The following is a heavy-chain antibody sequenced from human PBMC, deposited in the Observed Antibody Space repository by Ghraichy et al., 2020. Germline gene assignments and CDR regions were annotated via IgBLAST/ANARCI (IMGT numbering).Heavy chain of an antibody. CDR2: ISGSGIST. D-gene: IGHD6-19*01. V-gene: IGHV3-23*01. CDR3: PKVYSSGWYQVKSGPFDY. J-gene: IGHJ4*02. Sequence: GGSLRLSCAASGFTFSNYAMSWVRQAPGKGLECVSSISGSGISTYYADSVKGRSTISRDNSKNTLYLQMNSLRSEDTAVYYCPKVYSSGWYQVKSGPFDYCCQGILAPVSS. CDR1: GFTFSNYA.